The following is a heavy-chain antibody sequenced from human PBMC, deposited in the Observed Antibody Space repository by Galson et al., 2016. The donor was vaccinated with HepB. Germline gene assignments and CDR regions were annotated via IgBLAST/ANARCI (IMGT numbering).Heavy chain of an antibody. CDR1: GFSLSTSGVG. CDR2: IYWDDDK. CDR3: AHSENGDFVDY. J-gene: IGHJ4*02. V-gene: IGHV2-5*02. D-gene: IGHD4-17*01. Sequence: PALVKPTQTLTLTCTFSGFSLSTSGVGVGWIRQPPGKALEWLALIYWDDDKRYSPSLKRRLTVTKDTSKNLVVLTVSNMNPVDTATYYCAHSENGDFVDYWGQGALVIVSS.